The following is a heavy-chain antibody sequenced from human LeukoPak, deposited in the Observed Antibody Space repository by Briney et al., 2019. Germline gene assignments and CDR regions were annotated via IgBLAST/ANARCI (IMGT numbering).Heavy chain of an antibody. D-gene: IGHD6-13*01. CDR3: ARVGMKWVLSYSSSWYPKQVVDAFDI. Sequence: SETLSLTCAVYGGSFSGYYWSWIRQPPGKGLEWIGEINHSGSTNYNPSLKSRVTISVDTSKNQFPLKLSSVTAADTAVYYCARVGMKWVLSYSSSWYPKQVVDAFDIWGQGTMVTVSS. V-gene: IGHV4-34*01. J-gene: IGHJ3*02. CDR1: GGSFSGYY. CDR2: INHSGST.